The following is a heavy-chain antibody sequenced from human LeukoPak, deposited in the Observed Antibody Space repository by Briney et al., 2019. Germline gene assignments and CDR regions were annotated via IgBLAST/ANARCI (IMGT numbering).Heavy chain of an antibody. CDR1: GFTFTGYF. D-gene: IGHD1-14*01. V-gene: IGHV1-2*02. CDR2: INPNIGAT. Sequence: GGSLRLSCAASGFTFTGYFMHWVRQAPGQGLEWIGWINPNIGATKYARKFQGRVTMTRDTSISTAYMEVSRLRSDDTAVYYCARGQLTDDLDYWGQGTLVTVSS. J-gene: IGHJ4*02. CDR3: ARGQLTDDLDY.